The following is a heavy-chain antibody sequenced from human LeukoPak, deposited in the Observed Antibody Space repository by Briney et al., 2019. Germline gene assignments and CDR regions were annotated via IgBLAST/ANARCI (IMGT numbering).Heavy chain of an antibody. CDR1: GRSFSGYY. V-gene: IGHV4-34*01. J-gene: IGHJ5*02. Sequence: SETLSLTCAVYGRSFSGYYWSWIRQPPGKGLEWIGEISHSGSTNYNPSLKSRVTISVDTSKNQFSLKLSSVTAADTAVYYCARHRSGYSYGYGRGYNWFDPWGQGTLVTVSS. CDR3: ARHRSGYSYGYGRGYNWFDP. D-gene: IGHD5-18*01. CDR2: ISHSGST.